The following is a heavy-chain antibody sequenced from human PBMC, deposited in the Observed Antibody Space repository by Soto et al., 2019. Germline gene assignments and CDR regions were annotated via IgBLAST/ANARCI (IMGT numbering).Heavy chain of an antibody. V-gene: IGHV1-2*02. CDR3: ARAIPRPVLGFDY. D-gene: IGHD2-2*02. J-gene: IGHJ4*02. CDR1: GYTFTDTF. CDR2: VNPNIGNT. Sequence: QVQLVQSGAEVKRPGASVKVSCKASGYTFTDTFIHWLRQAPGQRPEWMGWVNPNIGNTHYARKFQGRVTLTRDTSIATAYMELVGLESDDSAFYFCARAIPRPVLGFDYWGQGTLVTVSS.